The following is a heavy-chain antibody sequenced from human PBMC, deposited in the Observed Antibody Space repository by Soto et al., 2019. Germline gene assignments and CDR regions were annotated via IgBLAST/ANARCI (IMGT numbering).Heavy chain of an antibody. V-gene: IGHV3-7*01. CDR2: IKQDGSEK. CDR1: GFTFSSYW. D-gene: IGHD2-15*01. J-gene: IGHJ6*03. Sequence: GGSLRLSCAASGFTFSSYWMSWVRQAPGKGLEWVANIKQDGSEKYYVDSVKGRFTISRDNAKNSLYLQMNSLRAEDTAVYYCARGYCSGGSCYPHYYYYYYMDVWGKGTTVTVSS. CDR3: ARGYCSGGSCYPHYYYYYYMDV.